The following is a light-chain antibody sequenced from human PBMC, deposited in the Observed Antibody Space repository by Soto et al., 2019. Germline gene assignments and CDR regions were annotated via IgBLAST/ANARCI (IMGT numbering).Light chain of an antibody. CDR1: SSDIGGYNS. J-gene: IGLJ2*01. CDR2: EVT. CDR3: SSYTSSNTLI. Sequence: QSALTQPASVSGSPGQSITISCTGTSSDIGGYNSVSWFQHYPGKAPKVMIYEVTNRPSGVSNRFSGSKSGNTASLTISGLQAEDEADYYCSSYTSSNTLIFGGGTKLTVL. V-gene: IGLV2-14*01.